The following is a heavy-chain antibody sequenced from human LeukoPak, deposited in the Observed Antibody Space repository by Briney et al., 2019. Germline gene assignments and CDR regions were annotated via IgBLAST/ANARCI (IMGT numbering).Heavy chain of an antibody. CDR3: ARAPSEIGGYYPEYFRH. V-gene: IGHV3-74*01. D-gene: IGHD3-22*01. J-gene: IGHJ1*01. CDR2: IKSDGST. Sequence: GGSLRLSCAASGFTFSSYWMHWVRQAPGKGLVWVSRIKSDGSTNYAGSVKGRFTISRDNAKNTLSLQMNSLRAEDTGVYHCARAPSEIGGYYPEYFRHWGQGTLVTVSS. CDR1: GFTFSSYW.